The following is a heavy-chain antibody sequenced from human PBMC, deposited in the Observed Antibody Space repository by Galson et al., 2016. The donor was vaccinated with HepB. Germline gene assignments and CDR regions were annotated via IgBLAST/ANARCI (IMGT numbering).Heavy chain of an antibody. J-gene: IGHJ4*02. V-gene: IGHV1-46*01. CDR1: GYTFTSYD. Sequence: SVKVSCKASGYTFTSYDIHWVRQAPGQGLEWMGLINPTGGSAAYAQKFQDRVTMTSDTSASTVYMEMASLSSDDTAIYYWANNGGRTGDYGLFGFWGQGTLVTVSP. D-gene: IGHD4-17*01. CDR2: INPTGGSA. CDR3: ANNGGRTGDYGLFGF.